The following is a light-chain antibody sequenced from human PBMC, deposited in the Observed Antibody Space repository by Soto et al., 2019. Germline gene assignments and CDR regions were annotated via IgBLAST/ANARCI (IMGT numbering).Light chain of an antibody. CDR1: QSVAKSY. Sequence: ETVLTQSPGTLSLSPGERATLSCRASQSVAKSYLAWYRHKPGQGPRLLISGASTRAPGIPERFSGSGSVTDFTLTISRLEPEDFAVYYCLQYASSPLSFGGGTKVEI. CDR2: GAS. J-gene: IGKJ4*01. V-gene: IGKV3-20*01. CDR3: LQYASSPLS.